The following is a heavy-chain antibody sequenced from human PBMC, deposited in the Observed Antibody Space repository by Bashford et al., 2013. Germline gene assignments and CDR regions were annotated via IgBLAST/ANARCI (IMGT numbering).Heavy chain of an antibody. CDR1: GGSFSGYY. V-gene: IGHV4-34*01. Sequence: SSETLSLTCAVYGGSFSGYYWSWIRQPPGKGLEWIGEINHSGSTNYNPSLKSRVTISVDTSKNQFSLKLSSVTAADTAVYYCARGGAIAARLYYYYYYMDVVGDKRDHGPPSP. CDR2: INHSGST. D-gene: IGHD6-6*01. J-gene: IGHJ6*03. CDR3: ARGGAIAARLYYYYYYMDV.